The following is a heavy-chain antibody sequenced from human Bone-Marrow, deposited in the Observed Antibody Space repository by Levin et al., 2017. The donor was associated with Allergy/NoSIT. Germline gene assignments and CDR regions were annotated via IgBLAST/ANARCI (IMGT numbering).Heavy chain of an antibody. J-gene: IGHJ4*02. CDR1: GFTFNDYI. CDR2: ISGGGGSP. Sequence: SCAASGFTFNDYIITWVRQAPGKGLEWVSGISGGGGSPTYAGSVKGRFAISRDNSKSTVYLQMVSLRPEDTAIYYCAKVSNTVTFFDSWGQGTLVIVSS. CDR3: AKVSNTVTFFDS. V-gene: IGHV3-23*01. D-gene: IGHD4-17*01.